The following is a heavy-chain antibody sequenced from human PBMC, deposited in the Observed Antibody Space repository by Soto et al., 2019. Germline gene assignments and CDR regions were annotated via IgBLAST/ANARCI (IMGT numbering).Heavy chain of an antibody. CDR2: IYPGDSDT. J-gene: IGHJ6*02. CDR1: GYSFTSYW. D-gene: IGHD4-4*01. Sequence: GESLKISCKGSGYSFTSYWIGWVRQMPGKGLEWMGIIYPGDSDTRYSPSFQGQVTISADKSISTAYLQWSSLKASDTAMYYCARPPLATVTDYGMDVWGQGTTVTVSS. CDR3: ARPPLATVTDYGMDV. V-gene: IGHV5-51*01.